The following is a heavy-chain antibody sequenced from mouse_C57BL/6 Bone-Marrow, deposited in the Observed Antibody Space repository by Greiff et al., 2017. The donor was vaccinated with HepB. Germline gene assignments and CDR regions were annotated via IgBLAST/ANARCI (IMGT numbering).Heavy chain of an antibody. Sequence: VQLQQSGGGLVKPGGSLKLSCAASGFTFSDYGMHWVRQAPEKGLEWVAYISSGSSTIYYADTVKGRFTISRDNAKNTLFLQMTSLRSEDTAMYYCARHYAFAYWGQGTLVTVSA. J-gene: IGHJ3*01. CDR2: ISSGSSTI. CDR3: ARHYAFAY. D-gene: IGHD1-1*02. CDR1: GFTFSDYG. V-gene: IGHV5-17*01.